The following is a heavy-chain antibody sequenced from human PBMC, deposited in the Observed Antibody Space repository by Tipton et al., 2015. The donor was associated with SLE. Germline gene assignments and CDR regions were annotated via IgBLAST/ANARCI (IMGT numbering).Heavy chain of an antibody. D-gene: IGHD4-17*01. CDR3: ARDYGDYFDY. Sequence: TLSLTCTVSGGSISSYYWNWIRQPPGKGLEWIGYIFYSGSTNYSPSLRSRVTISVDTSKNQFSLKLTSVTAADTAVYYCARDYGDYFDYWGQGTLVTVSS. CDR2: IFYSGST. V-gene: IGHV4-59*01. CDR1: GGSISSYY. J-gene: IGHJ4*02.